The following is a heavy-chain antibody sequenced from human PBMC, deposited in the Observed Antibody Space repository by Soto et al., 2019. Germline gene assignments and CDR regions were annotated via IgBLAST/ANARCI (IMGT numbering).Heavy chain of an antibody. V-gene: IGHV3-9*01. CDR2: ISWNSGSI. CDR3: AKVHGPTTTVTNLGVFDY. Sequence: GGSLRLSCAASGFTFDDYAMHWVRQAPGKGLEWVSGISWNSGSIGYADSVKGRFTISRDNAKNSLYLQMNSLRAEDTALYYCAKVHGPTTTVTNLGVFDYWGQGTLVTVSS. D-gene: IGHD4-17*01. CDR1: GFTFDDYA. J-gene: IGHJ4*02.